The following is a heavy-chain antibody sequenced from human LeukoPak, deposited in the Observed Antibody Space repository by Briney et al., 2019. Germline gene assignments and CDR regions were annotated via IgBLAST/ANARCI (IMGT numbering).Heavy chain of an antibody. V-gene: IGHV1-69*13. CDR2: IIPIFGTA. Sequence: ASVKVSCKASRGTFSNYAISWVRQAPGQGLEWMGGIIPIFGTANYAQKLQGRVTITADESTSTAYMELSRLRSEDTAVYYCARSEYYYGSGSKRHKGGWFDPWGQGTLVTVSS. D-gene: IGHD3-10*01. CDR3: ARSEYYYGSGSKRHKGGWFDP. J-gene: IGHJ5*02. CDR1: RGTFSNYA.